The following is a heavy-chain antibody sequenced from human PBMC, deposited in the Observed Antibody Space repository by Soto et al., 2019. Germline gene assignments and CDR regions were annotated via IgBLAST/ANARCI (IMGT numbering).Heavy chain of an antibody. Sequence: ASVKVSCKASGYTFTSYDINWVRQATGQGLEWMGWMNPNSGNTGYAQKFQGRVTMTRNTSISTAYMELSSLRSEDTAVYYCARDLGYCTSTSCYNIGDHIWFDPWGQRTLVSVSS. D-gene: IGHD2-2*02. CDR3: ARDLGYCTSTSCYNIGDHIWFDP. V-gene: IGHV1-8*01. J-gene: IGHJ5*02. CDR2: MNPNSGNT. CDR1: GYTFTSYD.